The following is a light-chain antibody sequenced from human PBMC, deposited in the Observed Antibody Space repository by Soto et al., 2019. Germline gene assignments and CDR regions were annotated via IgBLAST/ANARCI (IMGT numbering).Light chain of an antibody. CDR2: AAS. CDR3: QQSYSTPIT. J-gene: IGKJ5*01. Sequence: IHIALFSCFLTSPLGDGVTDSLPASQSISSYLNWYQQKPGKAPKLLIYAASSLQSGVPSRFSGSGSGTDFTLTISSLQPEDFATYYCQQSYSTPITFGQGTRLEIK. CDR1: QSISSY. V-gene: IGKV1-39*01.